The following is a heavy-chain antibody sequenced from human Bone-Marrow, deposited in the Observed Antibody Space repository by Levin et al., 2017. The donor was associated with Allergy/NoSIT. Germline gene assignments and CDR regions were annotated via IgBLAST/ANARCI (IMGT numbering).Heavy chain of an antibody. Sequence: GESLKISCAASGFTFSSYAMSWVRQAPGKGLEWVSAISGSGGSTYYADSVKGRFTISRDNSKNTLYLQMNSLRAEDTAVYYCAKDQEISSSTYYYYGMDVWGQGTTVTVSS. D-gene: IGHD6-6*01. CDR1: GFTFSSYA. CDR2: ISGSGGST. CDR3: AKDQEISSSTYYYYGMDV. V-gene: IGHV3-23*01. J-gene: IGHJ6*02.